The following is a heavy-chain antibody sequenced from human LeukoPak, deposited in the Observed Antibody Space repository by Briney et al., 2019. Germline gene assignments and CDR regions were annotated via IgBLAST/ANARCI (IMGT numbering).Heavy chain of an antibody. D-gene: IGHD2-15*01. CDR3: ARTSALGYCSGGSCYLGY. V-gene: IGHV4-39*01. CDR1: GGPISSSSYY. J-gene: IGHJ4*02. CDR2: IYYSGNT. Sequence: SETLSLTCTVSGGPISSSSYYWGWIRQPPGKGLEWIGSIYYSGNTYYNPSLKSRVTIFVDTSKNQFSLKLSSVTAADTAVYYCARTSALGYCSGGSCYLGYWGQGTLVTVSS.